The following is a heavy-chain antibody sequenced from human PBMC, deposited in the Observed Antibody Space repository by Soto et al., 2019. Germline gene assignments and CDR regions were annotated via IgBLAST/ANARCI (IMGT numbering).Heavy chain of an antibody. J-gene: IGHJ5*01. V-gene: IGHV4-30-4*01. D-gene: IGHD2-15*01. CDR2: IYKSATT. CDR1: GDSISTVDYF. CDR3: ARGRYCLTGRCFPNWFDS. Sequence: QVQLLESGPGLVRPSQTLSLTCSVSGDSISTVDYFWAWIRQPPGQALEYIGYIYKSATTYYIPSFEGRVAISLDTSKSHFSLNVTSVTAADTAVYFCARGRYCLTGRCFPNWFDSWGQGTLVTVSS.